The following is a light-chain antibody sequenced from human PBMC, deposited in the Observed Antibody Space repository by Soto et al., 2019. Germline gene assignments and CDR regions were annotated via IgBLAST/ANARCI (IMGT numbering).Light chain of an antibody. CDR1: QTISTY. Sequence: DIQMTQSPSSLSASVGDRVTITCRASQTISTYLNWYQQKPGKAPKLLIYAASSLQSGVTSRFSGRGSGTDFTLTISSLQPEDFATYYCQQRLSIPYTFGQGTKLEIK. J-gene: IGKJ2*01. V-gene: IGKV1-39*01. CDR2: AAS. CDR3: QQRLSIPYT.